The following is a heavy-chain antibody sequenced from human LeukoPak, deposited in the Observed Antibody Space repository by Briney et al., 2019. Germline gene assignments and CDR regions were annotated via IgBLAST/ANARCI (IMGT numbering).Heavy chain of an antibody. D-gene: IGHD2-8*02. J-gene: IGHJ4*02. CDR1: GFTFSNAW. CDR3: TTVLPSGGVHDY. CDR2: IKSKTDGGTT. Sequence: GGSLRLSCAASGFTFSNAWMSWVRQAPGKGLEWVGRIKSKTDGGTTDYAAPVKGRFTISRDDSKNTLYLQMYSLKTEDTAVYYCTTVLPSGGVHDYWGQGTLVTVSS. V-gene: IGHV3-15*01.